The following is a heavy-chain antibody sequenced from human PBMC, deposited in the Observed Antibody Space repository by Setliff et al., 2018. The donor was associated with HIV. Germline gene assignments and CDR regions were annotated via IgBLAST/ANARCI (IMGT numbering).Heavy chain of an antibody. V-gene: IGHV4-39*01. CDR1: GGSMNKKNMF. CDR3: AGHPAGTPARIDY. Sequence: SETLSLTCTVSGGSMNKKNMFWGWMRQSPGKGLEWIGSIDYSGTTYSSPSLKRRVTMSVDTSNNQFSLSLTSVTATDTATYYCAGHPAGTPARIDYWGRGTLVTVSS. J-gene: IGHJ4*02. D-gene: IGHD2-2*01. CDR2: IDYSGTT.